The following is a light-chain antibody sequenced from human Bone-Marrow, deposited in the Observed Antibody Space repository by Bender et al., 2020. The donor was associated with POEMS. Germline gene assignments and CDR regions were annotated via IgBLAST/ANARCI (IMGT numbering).Light chain of an antibody. V-gene: IGLV2-23*01. CDR2: EGN. J-gene: IGLJ3*02. Sequence: QSALTQPASVSGSPGQSITISCTGSSSDIGNYNFVSWYQVHPGKAPKLMIYEGNKRPSGLSARFSGSKSGNTASLTISGLLAEDEADYYCCSYAVNTTWVFGGGTKLTVL. CDR3: CSYAVNTTWV. CDR1: SSDIGNYNF.